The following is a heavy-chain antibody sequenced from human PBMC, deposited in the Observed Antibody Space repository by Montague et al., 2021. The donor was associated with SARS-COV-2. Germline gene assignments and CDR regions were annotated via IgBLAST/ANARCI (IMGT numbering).Heavy chain of an antibody. Sequence: SETLSLTCSVSGYSINSGYYWGWIRQPPGKELEWMGNISHSGGTYYSPSLKSRVTASVDTSKNQFSLRLSSVTAADTAVYYCARWYYGSGSNPHWGKGTLVTVSS. J-gene: IGHJ4*02. CDR3: ARWYYGSGSNPH. V-gene: IGHV4-38-2*01. CDR2: ISHSGGT. D-gene: IGHD3-10*01. CDR1: GYSINSGYY.